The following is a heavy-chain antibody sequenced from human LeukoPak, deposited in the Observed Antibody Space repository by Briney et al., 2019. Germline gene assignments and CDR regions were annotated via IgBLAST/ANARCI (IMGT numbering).Heavy chain of an antibody. V-gene: IGHV3-33*01. J-gene: IGHJ4*02. Sequence: PGRSLRLSCAASGLTFSSYGMHWVRQAPGKGLEWVAVIWYDGSNKYYADSVKGRFTISRDNSKNTLYLQMNSLRAEDTAVYYCARGMGMAKTYFDYWGQGTLVTVSS. CDR2: IWYDGSNK. D-gene: IGHD5-24*01. CDR1: GLTFSSYG. CDR3: ARGMGMAKTYFDY.